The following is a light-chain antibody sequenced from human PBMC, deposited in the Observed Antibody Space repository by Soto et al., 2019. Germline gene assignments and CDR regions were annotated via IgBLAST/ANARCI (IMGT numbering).Light chain of an antibody. CDR1: SSDVGGYDY. Sequence: QSALTQPASVSGSPGQSITISCTGTSSDVGGYDYVSWYQLHPGKAPKLMVFEVNNRPSGVSYRFSGSKSGYTASLTISGLRAEDEADYFCSSYSISTAYLFGTGTKVTVL. CDR2: EVN. CDR3: SSYSISTAYL. V-gene: IGLV2-14*01. J-gene: IGLJ1*01.